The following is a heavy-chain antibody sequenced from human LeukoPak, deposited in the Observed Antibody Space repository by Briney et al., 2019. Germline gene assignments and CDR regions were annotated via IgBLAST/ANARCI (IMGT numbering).Heavy chain of an antibody. CDR1: GGSFSGYY. CDR3: AGAGYYGSGS. D-gene: IGHD3-10*01. V-gene: IGHV4-34*01. CDR2: INHSGST. J-gene: IGHJ4*02. Sequence: SETLSLTCAVYGGSFSGYYWSWIRQPPGKGLEWIGEINHSGSTNYNPSLKSRVTISVDTSKNQFSLKLSSVTAADTAVYYCAGAGYYGSGSWGQGTLVTVSS.